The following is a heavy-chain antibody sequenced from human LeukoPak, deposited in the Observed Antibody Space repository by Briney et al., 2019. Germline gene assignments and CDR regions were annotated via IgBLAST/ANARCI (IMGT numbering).Heavy chain of an antibody. D-gene: IGHD2-2*02. CDR3: ASCYSGSTSCYTGYAFDI. CDR1: GYTFTRYY. Sequence: ASVKVSCKASGYTFTRYYMHWVRQAPGQGLEWMGIINPSGGSTSFAQNFQGRVTITRDTSASTAYMELSSLRSEDTAVYYCASCYSGSTSCYTGYAFDIWGQGTMVTVSS. CDR2: INPSGGST. J-gene: IGHJ3*02. V-gene: IGHV1-46*03.